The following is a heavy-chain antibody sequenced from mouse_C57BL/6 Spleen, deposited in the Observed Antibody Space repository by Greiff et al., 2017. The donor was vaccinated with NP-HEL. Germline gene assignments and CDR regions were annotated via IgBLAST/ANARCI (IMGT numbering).Heavy chain of an antibody. J-gene: IGHJ2*01. V-gene: IGHV3-6*01. CDR1: GYSITSGYY. CDR3: ARELGPYGSLFDY. CDR2: ISYDGSN. D-gene: IGHD1-1*01. Sequence: EVKLMESGPGLVKPSQSLSLTCSVTGYSITSGYYWNWIRQFPGNKLEWMGYISYDGSNNYNPSLKNRISITRDTSKNQFFLKLNSVTTEDTATYYCARELGPYGSLFDYWGQGTTLTVSS.